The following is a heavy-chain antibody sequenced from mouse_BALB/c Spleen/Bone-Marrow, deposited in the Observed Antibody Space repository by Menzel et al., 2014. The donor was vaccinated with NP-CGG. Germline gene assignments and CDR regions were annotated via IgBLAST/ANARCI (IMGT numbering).Heavy chain of an antibody. Sequence: EVQRAESGGGLVKPGAPLKLSCAASGFTFSDYYMYWVRQTPEKRLEWVATISDGGSYTYYPDSVKGRFTISRDNAKNNLYLQMSSLKSEDTAMYYCARDGNYYAMDYWGQGTSVTVSS. V-gene: IGHV5-4*02. CDR3: ARDGNYYAMDY. D-gene: IGHD2-1*01. J-gene: IGHJ4*01. CDR1: GFTFSDYY. CDR2: ISDGGSYT.